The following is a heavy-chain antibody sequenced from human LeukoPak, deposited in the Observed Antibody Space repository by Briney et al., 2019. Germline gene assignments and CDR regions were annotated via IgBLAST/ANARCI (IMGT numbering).Heavy chain of an antibody. Sequence: GGSLRLSCAASGFTVSSNYRRWVRQAPGKGLGWVSVIYSGGRIYYADSVKGRVTISRDNSKNTLYLQMNSLRAEDTAVYYCARDHKAYYYDSSGYYLDYWGQGTLVTVSS. CDR1: GFTVSSNY. J-gene: IGHJ4*02. V-gene: IGHV3-53*01. CDR3: ARDHKAYYYDSSGYYLDY. CDR2: IYSGGRI. D-gene: IGHD3-22*01.